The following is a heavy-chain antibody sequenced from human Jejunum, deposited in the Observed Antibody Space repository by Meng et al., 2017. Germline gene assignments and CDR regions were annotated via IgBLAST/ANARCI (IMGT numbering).Heavy chain of an antibody. CDR2: INTRTGGT. J-gene: IGHJ4*02. D-gene: IGHD1-26*01. V-gene: IGHV1-2*06. CDR1: GDTFTDYY. CDR3: ARELISYAFDY. Sequence: QVRLEQVAAGVRESVAAWKVPCKASGDTFTDYYRCWLRQAPGQGREWMGRINTRTGGTIYTQKFYGRVTMTRDTSISTAYMELSRLRSDDTAVYYCARELISYAFDYWGQGSLVTVSS.